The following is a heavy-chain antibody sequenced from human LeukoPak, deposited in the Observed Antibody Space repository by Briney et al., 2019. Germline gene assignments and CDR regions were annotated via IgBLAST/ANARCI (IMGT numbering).Heavy chain of an antibody. CDR1: GFTFSSYS. Sequence: GGSLRLSCAASGFTFSSYSMNWVRQAPGKGLEWVSSISSSSSYIYYADSVKGRFTISRDNAKSSLYLQMNSLRAEDTAVYYCARSPQLDIVVVVAAIDYWGQGTLVTVSS. CDR3: ARSPQLDIVVVVAAIDY. CDR2: ISSSSSYI. V-gene: IGHV3-21*01. J-gene: IGHJ4*02. D-gene: IGHD2-15*01.